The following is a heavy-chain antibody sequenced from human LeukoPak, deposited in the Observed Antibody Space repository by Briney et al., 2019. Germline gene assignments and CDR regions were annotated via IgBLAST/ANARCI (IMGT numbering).Heavy chain of an antibody. D-gene: IGHD6-19*01. CDR1: GYTFTSYG. Sequence: GASVKVSCKAAGYTFTSYGISWVRQAPGQGLEWMGWISDYNGNTNYAQKLQGRVTMTTDTSTRTAYMELRSLRSADTAVYYCARDRDGGWYLDYWGQGTLVTVSS. CDR3: ARDRDGGWYLDY. J-gene: IGHJ4*02. CDR2: ISDYNGNT. V-gene: IGHV1-18*01.